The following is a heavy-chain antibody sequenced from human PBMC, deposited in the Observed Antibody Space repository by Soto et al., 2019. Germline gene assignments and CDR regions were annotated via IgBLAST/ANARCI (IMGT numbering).Heavy chain of an antibody. CDR2: MNPNSGNT. Sequence: QVQLVQSGAEVKKPGASVKVSCRASGYTFTSYDINWVRQATGQGLEWMGWMNPNSGNTVYAQRFQGRVTMTRNTSISTAYMELSSWRSEDTAVYYCARERNWFDSWGQGTLVTVSS. V-gene: IGHV1-8*01. CDR1: GYTFTSYD. J-gene: IGHJ5*01. CDR3: ARERNWFDS.